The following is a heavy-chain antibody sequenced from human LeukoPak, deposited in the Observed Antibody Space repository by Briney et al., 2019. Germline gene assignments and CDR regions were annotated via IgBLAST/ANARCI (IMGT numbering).Heavy chain of an antibody. D-gene: IGHD3-10*01. CDR3: ARNYYNTAGHFGY. Sequence: ASVKVSCKASGYTFSSYYFHWVRQAPGQGLEWMGLINPSGGATSFAQKFRGRVTMTRDMSTGTVFMELSSLRSDDTAVYFCARNYYNTAGHFGYWGQGTLVTVSS. J-gene: IGHJ4*02. CDR2: INPSGGAT. CDR1: GYTFSSYY. V-gene: IGHV1-46*01.